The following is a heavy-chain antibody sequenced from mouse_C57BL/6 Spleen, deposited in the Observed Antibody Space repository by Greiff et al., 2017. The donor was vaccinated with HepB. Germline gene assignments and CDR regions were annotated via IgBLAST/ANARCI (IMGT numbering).Heavy chain of an antibody. CDR1: GYSITSGYY. Sequence: EVQLQESGPGLVKPSQSLSLTCSVTGYSITSGYYWNWIRQFPGNKLEWMGYISYDGSNNYNPSLKNRISITRDTSKNQFFLKLNSVTTEGTATYYCAREGGGGMDYWGQGTSVTVSS. CDR2: ISYDGSN. V-gene: IGHV3-6*01. CDR3: AREGGGGMDY. J-gene: IGHJ4*01.